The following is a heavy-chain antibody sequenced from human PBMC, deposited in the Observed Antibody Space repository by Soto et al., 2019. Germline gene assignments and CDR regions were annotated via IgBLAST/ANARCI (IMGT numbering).Heavy chain of an antibody. V-gene: IGHV3-33*01. J-gene: IGHJ4*02. CDR3: ARIDDYSDYVTDY. CDR2: ICYDGSQR. D-gene: IGHD4-17*01. Sequence: PWESLSLTCAASGFTFNSHGMHWGWQAPGKGLEWVGVICYDGSQRYYADFKRGRFTIARDNSQNTLYLQMTSLRAEDTAVYYCARIDDYSDYVTDYWGQGALVTVSS. CDR1: GFTFNSHG.